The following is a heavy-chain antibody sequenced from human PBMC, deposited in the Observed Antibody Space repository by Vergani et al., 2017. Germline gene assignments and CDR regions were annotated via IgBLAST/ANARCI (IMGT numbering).Heavy chain of an antibody. CDR1: GFTFSSYS. V-gene: IGHV3-21*01. Sequence: EVQLVESGGGLVKPGGSLRLSCAASGFTFSSYSMNWVRQAPGKGLEWVSSISSSSSYIYYADSVKGRFTISRDNAKNSLYLQMNSLRAEDTAVYYCASDLFYADSSGYYSGFFDYWGQGTLVTVSS. J-gene: IGHJ4*02. CDR3: ASDLFYADSSGYYSGFFDY. D-gene: IGHD3-22*01. CDR2: ISSSSSYI.